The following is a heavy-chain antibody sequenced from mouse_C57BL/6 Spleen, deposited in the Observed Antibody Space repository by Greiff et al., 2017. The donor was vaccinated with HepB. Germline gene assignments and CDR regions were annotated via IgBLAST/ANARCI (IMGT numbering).Heavy chain of an antibody. D-gene: IGHD1-1*01. CDR2: ISSGSSTI. J-gene: IGHJ1*03. Sequence: DVMLVESGGGLVKPGGSLKLSCAASGFTFSDYGMHWVRQAPEKGLEWVAYISSGSSTIYYADTVKGRFTISRDNAKNTLFLQMTSLRSEDTAMYYCARYYYGDHWYFDVWGTGTTVTVSS. CDR3: ARYYYGDHWYFDV. V-gene: IGHV5-17*01. CDR1: GFTFSDYG.